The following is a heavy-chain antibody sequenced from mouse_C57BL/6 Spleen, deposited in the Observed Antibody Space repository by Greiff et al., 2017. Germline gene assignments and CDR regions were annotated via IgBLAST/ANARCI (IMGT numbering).Heavy chain of an antibody. V-gene: IGHV5-17*01. D-gene: IGHD2-3*01. J-gene: IGHJ2*01. CDR3: ARNLLYDGYSYFDY. CDR1: GFTFSDYG. Sequence: EVKLVESGGGLVKPGGSLKLSCAASGFTFSDYGMHWVRQAPEKGLEWVAYISSGSSTIYYADTVKGRFTISRDNAKNTLFLQMTSLRSEDTAMYYCARNLLYDGYSYFDYWGQGTTLTVSS. CDR2: ISSGSSTI.